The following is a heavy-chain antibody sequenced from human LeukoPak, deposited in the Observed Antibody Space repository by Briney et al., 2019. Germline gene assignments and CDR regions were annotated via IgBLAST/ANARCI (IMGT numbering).Heavy chain of an antibody. V-gene: IGHV3-23*01. CDR2: FSGSGGST. J-gene: IGHJ4*02. CDR1: GFTLSSYA. D-gene: IGHD1-26*01. Sequence: GGSLILSCAASGFTLSSYAMSWVRQAPGKGLEWVSAFSGSGGSTYYADSVKGRFTISRDNSKNTLYLQMNSLRAEDTAVYYCAKDPYSGSYSGYWGQGTLVTVSS. CDR3: AKDPYSGSYSGY.